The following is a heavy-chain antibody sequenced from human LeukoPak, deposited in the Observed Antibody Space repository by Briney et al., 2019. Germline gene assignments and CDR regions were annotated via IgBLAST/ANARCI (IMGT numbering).Heavy chain of an antibody. J-gene: IGHJ6*03. V-gene: IGHV1-69*05. CDR2: IIPIFGTA. D-gene: IGHD5-24*01. Sequence: SVKVSCKASGGTFSSYAISWVRQAPGQGLEWMGGIIPIFGTANYAQKFQGKVTITTDESTSTAYMELSSLRSEDTAVYYCARGPQMATIVYYYYYYMDVWGKGTTVTVSS. CDR3: ARGPQMATIVYYYYYYMDV. CDR1: GGTFSSYA.